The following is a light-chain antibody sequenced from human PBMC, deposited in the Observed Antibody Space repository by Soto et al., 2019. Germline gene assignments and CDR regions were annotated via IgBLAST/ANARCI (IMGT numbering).Light chain of an antibody. J-gene: IGLJ3*02. CDR2: DVS. CDR1: SSDVGGYNY. V-gene: IGLV2-11*01. Sequence: QSALTQPRSVSGSPGQSVTISCTGTSSDVGGYNYVSWYQQHPGKAPKLMIYDVSKRPSGVPDRFSGSKSGNTASLTISGLQAEDEADYYCCSYGGSYTFVFGGGTKITVL. CDR3: CSYGGSYTFV.